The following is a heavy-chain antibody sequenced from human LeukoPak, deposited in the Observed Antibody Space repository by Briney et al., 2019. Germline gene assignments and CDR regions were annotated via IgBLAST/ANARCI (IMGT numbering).Heavy chain of an antibody. CDR3: ARRYFGLGVSWFDP. CDR2: IYYSGST. Sequence: SETLSLTCTVSGGSISSYYWSWIRQPPGKGLEWIGYIYYSGSTNYNPSLKSRVTISVDTSKNQFSLKLSSVTAADTAVYYCARRYFGLGVSWFDPWGQGTLVTVSS. J-gene: IGHJ5*02. D-gene: IGHD3-9*01. CDR1: GGSISSYY. V-gene: IGHV4-59*01.